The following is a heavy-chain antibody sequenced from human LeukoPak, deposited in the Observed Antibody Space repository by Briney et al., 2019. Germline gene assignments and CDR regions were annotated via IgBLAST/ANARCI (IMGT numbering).Heavy chain of an antibody. CDR1: GFTFDDSA. J-gene: IGHJ4*02. Sequence: PGGYLRLSSAASGFTFDDSAMHWVRQAPGEGLEWVSLISWDGGSTYYADSVKGRFTISRDNSKNSLYLQMNSLRAEDTALYYCAKDYCSSTSCYFDYWGQGTLVTVSS. CDR3: AKDYCSSTSCYFDY. CDR2: ISWDGGST. V-gene: IGHV3-43D*04. D-gene: IGHD2-2*01.